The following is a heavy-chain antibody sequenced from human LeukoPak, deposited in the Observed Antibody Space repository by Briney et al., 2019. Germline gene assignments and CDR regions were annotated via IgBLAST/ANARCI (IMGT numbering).Heavy chain of an antibody. D-gene: IGHD3-22*01. CDR1: GFTFSSYA. CDR3: AKDYYDSSGYFWYYFDY. CDR2: ISGSGGST. Sequence: GGSLRLSCAASGFTFSSYAMSWVRQAPGKGLEWVSAISGSGGSTYYADSVKGRFTISRDNSKNTLYLQMNSLRAEDTAVYYCAKDYYDSSGYFWYYFDYWGQGTLVTVSS. V-gene: IGHV3-23*01. J-gene: IGHJ4*02.